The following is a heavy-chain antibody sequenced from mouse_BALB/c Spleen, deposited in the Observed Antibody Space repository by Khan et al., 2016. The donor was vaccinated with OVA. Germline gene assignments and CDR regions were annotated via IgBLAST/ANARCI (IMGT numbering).Heavy chain of an antibody. J-gene: IGHJ3*01. CDR1: GFSLTTYG. V-gene: IGHV2-2*01. D-gene: IGHD2-12*01. CDR3: ARHSYRYDFTY. CDR2: IWSGGST. Sequence: QVQLQQSGPGLVQPSQSLSITCTVSGFSLTTYGIHWVRQSPGKGLEWLGVIWSGGSTDYNAPFISRLSISQDNSKSQVFFKMNSMQADDTAIYYCARHSYRYDFTYWGQGTLVTVSA.